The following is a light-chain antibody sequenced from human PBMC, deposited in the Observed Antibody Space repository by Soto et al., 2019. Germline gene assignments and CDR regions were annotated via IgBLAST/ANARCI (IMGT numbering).Light chain of an antibody. J-gene: IGLJ1*01. Sequence: QSVLTQPASVSGSPGQSITISCTGTSSDVGGYNYVSWYQQHPGKAPKLMICEVSNQPSGVSNRFSGSKSGNTASLTISGLQAEDEADYYCSSYTSSSTPYVFGTGTKVTVL. V-gene: IGLV2-14*01. CDR2: EVS. CDR1: SSDVGGYNY. CDR3: SSYTSSSTPYV.